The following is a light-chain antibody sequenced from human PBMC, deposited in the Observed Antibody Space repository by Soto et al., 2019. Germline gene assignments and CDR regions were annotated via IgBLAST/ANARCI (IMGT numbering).Light chain of an antibody. V-gene: IGLV1-51*01. J-gene: IGLJ2*01. Sequence: QSVLTQPPSVSAAPGQKVTISCSGSSSNIGNNYVSWYQQLPGTAPKVLIYDDNQRPSGIPDRFSGSKSGTSATLGITGLQTGDEADYYCGTWDNSLNGGVFGGGTKVTVL. CDR1: SSNIGNNY. CDR3: GTWDNSLNGGV. CDR2: DDN.